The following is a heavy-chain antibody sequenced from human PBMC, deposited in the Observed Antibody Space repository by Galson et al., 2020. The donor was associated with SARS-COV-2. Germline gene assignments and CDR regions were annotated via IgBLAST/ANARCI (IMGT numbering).Heavy chain of an antibody. CDR2: IYPGDSDT. V-gene: IGHV5-51*01. J-gene: IGHJ6*02. CDR1: GYGFTNYW. CDR3: ASARPPMGGEYYFGMDV. Sequence: GEPLKISCKDFGYGFTNYWIGWVRQMPGKGLEWMGIIYPGDSDTRYSPSFQGHVTISADRSINTAYLQWSSLKASDSAIYYCASARPPMGGEYYFGMDVWGQGTTVTVSS. D-gene: IGHD1-26*01.